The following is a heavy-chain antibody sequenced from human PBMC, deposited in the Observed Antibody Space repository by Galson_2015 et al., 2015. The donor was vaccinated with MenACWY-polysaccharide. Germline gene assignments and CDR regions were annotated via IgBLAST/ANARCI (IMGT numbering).Heavy chain of an antibody. CDR2: INADGSAT. D-gene: IGHD1-26*01. Sequence: SLRLACAASGFSFSTYWMHWVRHAPGKGLVWVSRINADGSATDYADSVRGRFTISRDNAKNTLYLEMNSLRAEDTAVYYCTKAGAKYCRGSSYYFNWFDPWGQGTLVTVSS. CDR1: GFSFSTYW. J-gene: IGHJ5*02. CDR3: TKAGAKYCRGSSYYFNWFDP. V-gene: IGHV3-74*01.